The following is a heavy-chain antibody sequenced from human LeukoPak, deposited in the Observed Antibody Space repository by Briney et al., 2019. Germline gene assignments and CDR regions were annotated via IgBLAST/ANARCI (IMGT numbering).Heavy chain of an antibody. V-gene: IGHV4-39*01. J-gene: IGHJ4*02. CDR3: AKSGGYGLIDY. CDR2: IYSSGST. CDR1: GASVSGSNYY. D-gene: IGHD1-26*01. Sequence: SETLSLTCAVSGASVSGSNYYWGWIRQPPGKGLEWIGNIYSSGSTYYNASLQSRVTISIDTSKNQSSLGLNSVTAADTAMYYCAKSGGYGLIDYWGQGTRVTVSS.